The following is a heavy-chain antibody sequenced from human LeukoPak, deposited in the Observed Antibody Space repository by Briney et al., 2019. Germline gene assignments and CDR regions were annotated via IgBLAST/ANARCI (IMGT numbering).Heavy chain of an antibody. D-gene: IGHD3-22*01. V-gene: IGHV1-69*05. Sequence: SEKVSCKASGGTFSSYAISWVRQAPGQGLEWMGGIIPIFGTANYAQKFQGRVTITTDESTSTAYMELSSLRSEDTAVYYCARANSGYHDAFDIWGQGTMVTVSS. CDR3: ARANSGYHDAFDI. CDR1: GGTFSSYA. CDR2: IIPIFGTA. J-gene: IGHJ3*02.